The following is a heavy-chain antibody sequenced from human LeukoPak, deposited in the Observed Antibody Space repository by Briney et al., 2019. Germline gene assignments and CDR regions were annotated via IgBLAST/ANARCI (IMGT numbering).Heavy chain of an antibody. CDR2: ISYDGGKN. V-gene: IGHV3-30*03. CDR3: AGGPAAINGYYYYGMDV. CDR1: GFIFSNHG. Sequence: GGSLRLSCAVSGFIFSNHGMHWVRQAPGKGLEWLSVISYDGGKNYYADSVKGRFTTSRDDSKNTLYLQMNSLRAEDTAVYYCAGGPAAINGYYYYGMDVWGQGTTVTVSS. D-gene: IGHD2-2*02. J-gene: IGHJ6*02.